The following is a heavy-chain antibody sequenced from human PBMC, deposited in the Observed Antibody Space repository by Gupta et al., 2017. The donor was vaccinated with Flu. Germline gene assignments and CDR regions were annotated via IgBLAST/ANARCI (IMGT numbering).Heavy chain of an antibody. V-gene: IGHV1-46*03. CDR3: VREHLGSSISFDS. D-gene: IGHD2-2*01. Sequence: AQKFQGRVTMTRDTSASTVYMELSSLRSDDTAVYYCVREHLGSSISFDSWGQGTLVTVSS. J-gene: IGHJ4*02.